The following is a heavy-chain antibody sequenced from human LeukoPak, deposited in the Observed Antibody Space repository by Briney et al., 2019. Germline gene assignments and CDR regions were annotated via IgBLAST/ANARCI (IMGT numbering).Heavy chain of an antibody. D-gene: IGHD6-19*01. CDR2: ISGDSRYI. Sequence: SGGSLRLSCAASGFTFSSYKMNWVRQAPGKGLEWVSSISGDSRYIYYADSLKGRFTISRDNAKNSLHLQMNSLRAEDTAVYYCAGDPGTVADTYFDYWGPGTLVTVSS. J-gene: IGHJ4*02. CDR3: AGDPGTVADTYFDY. V-gene: IGHV3-21*01. CDR1: GFTFSSYK.